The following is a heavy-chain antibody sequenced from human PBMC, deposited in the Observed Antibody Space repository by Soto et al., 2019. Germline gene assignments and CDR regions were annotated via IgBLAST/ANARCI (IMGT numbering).Heavy chain of an antibody. D-gene: IGHD2-8*01. Sequence: ASVKVSCKASGYTFTRYGISWVRQAPGQGLEWMGWISGYNGDTNYAQKFQGRVSMTIDTSTTTAYMELRSLTSDDTAVYYCAKNGQPPYYCYGLDVWGQ. CDR3: AKNGQPPYYCYGLDV. V-gene: IGHV1-18*01. J-gene: IGHJ6*02. CDR2: ISGYNGDT. CDR1: GYTFTRYG.